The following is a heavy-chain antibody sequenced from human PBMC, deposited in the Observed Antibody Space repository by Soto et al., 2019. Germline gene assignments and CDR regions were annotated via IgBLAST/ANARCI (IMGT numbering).Heavy chain of an antibody. V-gene: IGHV1-8*01. D-gene: IGHD3-9*01. CDR1: GYRFTSYD. Sequence: VSVKVSCAACGYRFTSYDINWVRQATGQGLEWMGWMNPNSGNTGYAQKFQGRVTMTRNTSISTAYMELSSLRSEDTAVYYCARGLRYFDWLPGYPYYYYYMDVWGKGTTVTVSS. CDR2: MNPNSGNT. J-gene: IGHJ6*03. CDR3: ARGLRYFDWLPGYPYYYYYMDV.